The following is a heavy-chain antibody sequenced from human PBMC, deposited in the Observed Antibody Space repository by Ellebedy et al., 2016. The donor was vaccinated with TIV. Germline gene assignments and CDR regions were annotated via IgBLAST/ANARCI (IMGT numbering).Heavy chain of an antibody. J-gene: IGHJ4*02. V-gene: IGHV1-2*02. Sequence: AASVKVSCKTSGYSFTGYFIHWVRQAPAQGPEWVGWINPDNGVTDYEQKLQGRVTITGETSIRTVYMELSSLRSDDTAIYYCVRDLTNPVTGDYWGQGTLVFVSS. D-gene: IGHD4-11*01. CDR1: GYSFTGYF. CDR3: VRDLTNPVTGDY. CDR2: INPDNGVT.